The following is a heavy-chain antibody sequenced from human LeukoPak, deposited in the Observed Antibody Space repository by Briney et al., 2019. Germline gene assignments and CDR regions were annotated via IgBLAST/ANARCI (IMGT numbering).Heavy chain of an antibody. J-gene: IGHJ3*02. D-gene: IGHD6-13*01. V-gene: IGHV3-21*04. CDR3: ARSLTRQQLVNDAFDI. CDR2: ISGSSSYI. CDR1: GFTFSSYS. Sequence: GGSLRLSCAASGFTFSSYSMNWVRQAPGKGLEWVSSISGSSSYIYYADSVKGRFTISRHNAKNSLYLQMNSLRAEDTAVYYCARSLTRQQLVNDAFDIWGQGTMVTVSS.